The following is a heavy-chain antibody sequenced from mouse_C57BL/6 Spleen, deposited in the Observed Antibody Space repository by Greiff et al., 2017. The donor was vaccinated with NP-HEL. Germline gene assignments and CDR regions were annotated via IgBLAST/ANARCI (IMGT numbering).Heavy chain of an antibody. D-gene: IGHD2-5*01. CDR3: AYYSNYDYFDY. CDR2: IYPGDGDT. V-gene: IGHV1-82*01. CDR1: GYAFSSSW. Sequence: QVQLQQSGPELVKPGASVKISCKASGYAFSSSWMNWVKQRPGKGLEWIGRIYPGDGDTNYNGKFKGKATLTAYKSSSTAYMQLSSLTSEDSAVYFCAYYSNYDYFDYWGQGTTLTVSS. J-gene: IGHJ2*01.